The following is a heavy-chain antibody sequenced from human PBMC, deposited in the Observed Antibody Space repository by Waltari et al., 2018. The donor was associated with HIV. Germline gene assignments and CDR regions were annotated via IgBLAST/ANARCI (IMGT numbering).Heavy chain of an antibody. D-gene: IGHD3-22*01. J-gene: IGHJ4*02. Sequence: EVQLLESGGGLVQPGGSLRLSCTNSFSSFAMTWFRQAPGKGLVWGATITARGNKMLIAAYGWSLLHVSRPLANKPLYLEINPLRAEVTAISSCAKRDWQRDGSDYLPMGFGYWGQGTLVIVSS. CDR1: FSSFA. CDR3: AKRDWQRDGSDYLPMGFGY. V-gene: IGHV3-23*01. CDR2: ITARGNKM.